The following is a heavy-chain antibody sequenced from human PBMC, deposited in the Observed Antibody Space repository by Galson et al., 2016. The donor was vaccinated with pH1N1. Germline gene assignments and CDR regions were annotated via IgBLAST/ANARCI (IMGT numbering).Heavy chain of an antibody. V-gene: IGHV4-31*03. CDR3: ANCIAAAGTFYFDY. CDR2: IYYSGST. J-gene: IGHJ4*02. Sequence: SRSLTCTVSGASISGGGYYWTWIRQHPGKGLDWIGSIYYSGSTNYTPSLKSRVTISVDTSKTQFSLKLSSLTAADTAVYYCANCIAAAGTFYFDYWGQGTLVAVSS. CDR1: GASISGGGYY. D-gene: IGHD6-13*01.